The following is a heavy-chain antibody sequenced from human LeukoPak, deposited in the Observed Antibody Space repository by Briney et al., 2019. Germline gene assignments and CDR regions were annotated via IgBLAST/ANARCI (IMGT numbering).Heavy chain of an antibody. Sequence: SETLSLTCTVSGGSISSYYWSWIRQPPGKGLEWIGCIYYSGSTNYNPSLKSRVTISVDTSKNQFSLKLSSVTAADTAVYYCARNYYGSGSYFGYWGQGTLVTVSS. CDR1: GGSISSYY. J-gene: IGHJ4*02. V-gene: IGHV4-59*01. D-gene: IGHD3-10*01. CDR2: IYYSGST. CDR3: ARNYYGSGSYFGY.